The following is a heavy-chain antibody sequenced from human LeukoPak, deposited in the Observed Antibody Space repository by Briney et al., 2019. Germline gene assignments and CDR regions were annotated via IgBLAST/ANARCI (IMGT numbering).Heavy chain of an antibody. J-gene: IGHJ6*03. V-gene: IGHV4-59*01. CDR3: ARGPGRYFDWLLSSYYYYYYYMDV. D-gene: IGHD3-9*01. CDR1: GGSISSYY. Sequence: SETLSLTCTVSGGSISSYYWSWIRQPPGKGLEWIGYIYYSGSTNYNPSLKSRVTISVDTSKNQFSLKLSSVTAADTAVYYCARGPGRYFDWLLSSYYYYYYYMDVWGKGTTVTISS. CDR2: IYYSGST.